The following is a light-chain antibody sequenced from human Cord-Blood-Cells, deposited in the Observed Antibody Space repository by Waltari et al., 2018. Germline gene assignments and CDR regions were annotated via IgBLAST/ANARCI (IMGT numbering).Light chain of an antibody. V-gene: IGLV2-23*01. CDR3: CSYAGSSTYVV. J-gene: IGLJ2*01. CDR2: EGS. Sequence: QSALTQPASVSGSPGQSITISCPGTSSDVGSYNLVSWYQQHPGNASKRMLYEGSKRPSGVSNRFSGSKSGNTASLTISGLQAEDEADYYCCSYAGSSTYVVFGGGTKLTVL. CDR1: SSDVGSYNL.